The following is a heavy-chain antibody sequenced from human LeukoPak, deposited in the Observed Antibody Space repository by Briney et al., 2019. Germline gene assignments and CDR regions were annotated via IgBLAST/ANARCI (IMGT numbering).Heavy chain of an antibody. CDR2: ISAYNGNT. Sequence: ASVKVSCKASGYTFTSYGISWVRQAPGQGREGMGWISAYNGNTNYAEKLQGRVTITAETSTSTVYMEVRRLRSDDTAVYYCARVYGYDYYYHYMDVWGKGTTVTLSS. D-gene: IGHD5-12*01. CDR1: GYTFTSYG. J-gene: IGHJ6*03. V-gene: IGHV1-18*01. CDR3: ARVYGYDYYYHYMDV.